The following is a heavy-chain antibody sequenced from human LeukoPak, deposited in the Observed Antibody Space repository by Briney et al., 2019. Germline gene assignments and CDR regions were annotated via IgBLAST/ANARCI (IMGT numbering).Heavy chain of an antibody. CDR1: GYTFTGYY. J-gene: IGHJ3*02. D-gene: IGHD3-3*01. Sequence: GASVKVSCKASGYTFTGYYMHWVRQAPGQGLEWMGWINPNSGGTNYAQKFQGRVTMTRDTSISTAYMELSRLRSDDTAAYYCARDPPFWSGYGAFDIWGQGTMVTVSS. V-gene: IGHV1-2*02. CDR2: INPNSGGT. CDR3: ARDPPFWSGYGAFDI.